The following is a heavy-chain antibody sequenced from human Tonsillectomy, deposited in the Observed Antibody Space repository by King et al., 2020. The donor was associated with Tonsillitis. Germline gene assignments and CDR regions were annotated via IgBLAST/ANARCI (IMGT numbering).Heavy chain of an antibody. J-gene: IGHJ4*02. V-gene: IGHV3-7*01. D-gene: IGHD2-8*01. Sequence: VQLVESGGGLVQPGGSLRLSCAASGFTFNSYWMNWFRQAPGKGLEWVANIKEGGSETYYVGSVRGRFTISRDNANNSLSLQMNSLRAEDTAVYYCVRGNTIPCTDYWGQGTLVIVSS. CDR3: VRGNTIPCTDY. CDR1: GFTFNSYW. CDR2: IKEGGSET.